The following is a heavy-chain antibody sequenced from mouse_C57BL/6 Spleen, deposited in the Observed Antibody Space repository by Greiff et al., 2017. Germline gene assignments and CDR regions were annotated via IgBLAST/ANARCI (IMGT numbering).Heavy chain of an antibody. CDR1: GYTFTDYY. CDR2: INPYNGGT. D-gene: IGHD1-3*01. Sequence: EVQLQQSGPVLVKPGASVKMSCKASGYTFTDYYMNWVKQSHGKSLEWIGVINPYNGGTSYNQKFKGKATLTVDKSSSTAYMELNSLTSEDSAVYYCARWTNSEYYFDYWGQGTTLTVSS. CDR3: ARWTNSEYYFDY. V-gene: IGHV1-19*01. J-gene: IGHJ2*01.